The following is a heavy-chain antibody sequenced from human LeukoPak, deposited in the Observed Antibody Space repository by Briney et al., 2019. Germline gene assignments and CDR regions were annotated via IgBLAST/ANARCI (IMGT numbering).Heavy chain of an antibody. CDR2: MNPNSGNT. Sequence: GASVKVSCKASGYTFTSYDINWVRQATGQGLEWMGWMNPNSGNTGYAQKFQGRVTITGNTSISTAYMELSSLRSEDTAVYYCARAPNLVVPAALQRPRNWFDPWGQGTLVTVSS. J-gene: IGHJ5*02. V-gene: IGHV1-8*03. D-gene: IGHD2-2*01. CDR3: ARAPNLVVPAALQRPRNWFDP. CDR1: GYTFTSYD.